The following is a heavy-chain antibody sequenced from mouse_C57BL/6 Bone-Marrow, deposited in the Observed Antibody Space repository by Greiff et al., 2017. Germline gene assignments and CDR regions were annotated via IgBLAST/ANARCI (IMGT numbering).Heavy chain of an antibody. CDR2: ISGGGGNT. V-gene: IGHV5-9*01. D-gene: IGHD1-1*01. Sequence: VKLVESGGGLVKPGGSLKLSCAASGFTFSSYTMSWVRQTPEKRLQWVAAISGGGGNTYYPDSVKGRFTISRDNDKNILYLQMSSLRSEDTALYYCSRQVTTVLATKYFDVWGTGTTGTVSS. J-gene: IGHJ1*03. CDR1: GFTFSSYT. CDR3: SRQVTTVLATKYFDV.